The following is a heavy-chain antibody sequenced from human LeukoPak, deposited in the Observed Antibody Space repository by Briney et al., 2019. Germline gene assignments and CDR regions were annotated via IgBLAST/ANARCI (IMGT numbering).Heavy chain of an antibody. CDR1: GFTFSSYG. V-gene: IGHV3-33*01. D-gene: IGHD3-10*01. CDR2: IWPDGGNR. Sequence: GSLRLSCVASGFTFSSYGMHWVRQPPGKGLEWVAAIWPDGGNRYYGDSVKGRFTISRDNSKNTLYLEMNSLRAEDTAVYYCARSGGYYYGLDVWGKGTTVTVSS. CDR3: ARSGGYYYGLDV. J-gene: IGHJ6*04.